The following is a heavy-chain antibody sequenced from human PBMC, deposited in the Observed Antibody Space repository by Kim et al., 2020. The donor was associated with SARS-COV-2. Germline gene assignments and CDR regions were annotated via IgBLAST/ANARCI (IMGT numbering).Heavy chain of an antibody. Sequence: GESLKISCKGSGYSFTSYWIGWVRQMPGKGLEWMGIIYPGDSDTRYSPSFQGQVTISADKSISTAYLQWSSLKASDTAMYYCARHYRETWIQLWLFPDYWGQGTLVTVSS. D-gene: IGHD5-18*01. V-gene: IGHV5-51*01. CDR2: IYPGDSDT. CDR3: ARHYRETWIQLWLFPDY. J-gene: IGHJ4*02. CDR1: GYSFTSYW.